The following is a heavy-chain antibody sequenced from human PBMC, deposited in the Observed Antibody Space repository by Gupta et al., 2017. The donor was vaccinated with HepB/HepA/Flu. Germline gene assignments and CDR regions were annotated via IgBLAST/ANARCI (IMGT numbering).Heavy chain of an antibody. CDR2: IIPIFGTA. V-gene: IGHV1-69*06. J-gene: IGHJ1*01. D-gene: IGHD2-2*01. Sequence: QVQLVQSGAEVKKPGSSVKVSCKASGGTFSSYAISWVGQAPGQGLEWMGGIIPIFGTANYAQKFQGRVTITADKSTSTAYMELSSLRSEDTAVYYCARERGRLGYCSSTSCYEYFQHWGQGTLVTVSS. CDR3: ARERGRLGYCSSTSCYEYFQH. CDR1: GGTFSSYA.